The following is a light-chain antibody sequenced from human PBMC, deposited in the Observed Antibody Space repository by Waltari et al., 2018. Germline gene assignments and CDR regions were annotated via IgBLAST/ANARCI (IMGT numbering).Light chain of an antibody. CDR3: SSYTRSRRLV. Sequence: QSALTQPASVSGSPGQSITISCTGTSSDIGANDYVSWYQQHPGKDPQLILFDVDKRPSGISIRFSASKSDNTASLTISGLQAEDEADYSCSSYTRSRRLVFGGGTKLVVL. CDR2: DVD. V-gene: IGLV2-14*03. CDR1: SSDIGANDY. J-gene: IGLJ2*01.